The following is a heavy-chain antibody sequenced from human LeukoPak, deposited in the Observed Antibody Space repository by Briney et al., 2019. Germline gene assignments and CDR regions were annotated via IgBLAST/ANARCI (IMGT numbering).Heavy chain of an antibody. D-gene: IGHD3-10*01. J-gene: IGHJ4*02. Sequence: PSETLSLTCAVYGGSFSGYYWSWIRQPPGKGLEWIGEINHSGSTNYNPSLKSRVTISVDTSKNQFSLKLSSVTAADTAVYYCARGDSGSYYNEWGQGTLVTVSS. CDR1: GGSFSGYY. CDR2: INHSGST. CDR3: ARGDSGSYYNE. V-gene: IGHV4-34*01.